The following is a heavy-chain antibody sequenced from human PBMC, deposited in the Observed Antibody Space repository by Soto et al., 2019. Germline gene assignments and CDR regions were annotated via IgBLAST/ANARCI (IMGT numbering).Heavy chain of an antibody. J-gene: IGHJ6*02. CDR1: GFTFSTYS. D-gene: IGHD3-3*01. CDR2: ISSTGSTI. V-gene: IGHV3-48*02. CDR3: ARDLQFWSGHVYGMDV. Sequence: GGSLRLSCAASGFTFSTYSMDWVRQAPGKGLEWVSYISSTGSTIYYADSVRGRFTISRDNGKNSLYLQMNSLRDEDTAVYYCARDLQFWSGHVYGMDVWGQGTTVTVSS.